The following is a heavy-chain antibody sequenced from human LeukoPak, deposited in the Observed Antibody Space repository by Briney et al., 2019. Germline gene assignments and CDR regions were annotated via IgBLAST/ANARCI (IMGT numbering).Heavy chain of an antibody. J-gene: IGHJ3*02. D-gene: IGHD2-21*01. CDR3: ARDRPYYSYCFDI. Sequence: PGGSLRLSCAASGFTMSNYGVSWVRQAPGKGLEWVSGIRSAVDTTHYADSVKGRFTISRDNAKNSLYLQMNSLRAEDTAVYYCARDRPYYSYCFDIWGQGTMVTVSS. CDR2: IRSAVDTT. V-gene: IGHV3-48*01. CDR1: GFTMSNYG.